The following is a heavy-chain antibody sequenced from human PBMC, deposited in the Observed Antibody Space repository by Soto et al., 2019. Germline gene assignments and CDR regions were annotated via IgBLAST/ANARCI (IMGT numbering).Heavy chain of an antibody. D-gene: IGHD2-21*01. Sequence: QVQLVESGGGVVQPGGSLRLSCAASGFTFSTYAMHWVRQAPGKGLEWVAVIWYDGNNKYYADSGKGRFTISRDNSNNTLYVQMTSLRAEDTAVYYCARGLHSLFDYWGQGTLVTVSS. V-gene: IGHV3-33*01. CDR3: ARGLHSLFDY. CDR1: GFTFSTYA. J-gene: IGHJ4*02. CDR2: IWYDGNNK.